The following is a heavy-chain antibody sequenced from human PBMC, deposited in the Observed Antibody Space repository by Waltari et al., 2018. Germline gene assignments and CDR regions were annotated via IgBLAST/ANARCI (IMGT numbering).Heavy chain of an antibody. Sequence: QVQLVESGGGVVQPGRSLRLSWAASGFTFSSYGMHWVGQAPGKGLDWVAVIGYDGSNKYYADSVKGRFTISRDNSKNTLYLQMNSLRAEDTAMYYCAKGLEMATIAGDAFDIWGQGTMVTVSS. CDR2: IGYDGSNK. V-gene: IGHV3-30*18. CDR3: AKGLEMATIAGDAFDI. D-gene: IGHD5-12*01. CDR1: GFTFSSYG. J-gene: IGHJ3*02.